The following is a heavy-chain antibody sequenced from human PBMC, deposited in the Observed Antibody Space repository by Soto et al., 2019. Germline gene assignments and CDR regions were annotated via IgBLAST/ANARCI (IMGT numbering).Heavy chain of an antibody. CDR3: ASDPGKGSCSGGYWYAPDF. D-gene: IGHD2-15*01. CDR1: EFTFSHHA. J-gene: IGHJ4*02. CDR2: LSFDGSHS. V-gene: IGHV3-30-3*01. Sequence: QVQRVESGGGVVQPGRSLRLSCAASEFTFSHHAMHWVRQAPGKGLEWVALLSFDGSHSYFADSLRGRFTISRDNSMNTLYLQMSSLRAEYTAAYHCASDPGKGSCSGGYWYAPDFWGQGTLVSVSS.